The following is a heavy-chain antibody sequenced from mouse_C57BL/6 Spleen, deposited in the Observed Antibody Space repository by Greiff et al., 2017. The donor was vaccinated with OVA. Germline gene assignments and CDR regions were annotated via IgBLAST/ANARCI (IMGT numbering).Heavy chain of an antibody. D-gene: IGHD1-1*01. CDR2: IDPSDSYT. Sequence: VQLQQPGAELVMPGASVKLSCKASGYTFTSYWMHWVKQRPGQGLEWIGEIDPSDSYTNYNQKFKGKSTLPVDKSSSTAYMPRSSLTSEDSAVYYCARGGNYYSSSYVYFDYWGQGTTRTVSS. CDR3: ARGGNYYSSSYVYFDY. V-gene: IGHV1-69*01. CDR1: GYTFTSYW. J-gene: IGHJ2*01.